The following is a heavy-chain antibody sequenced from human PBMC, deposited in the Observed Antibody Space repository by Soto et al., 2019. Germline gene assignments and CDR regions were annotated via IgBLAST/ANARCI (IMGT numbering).Heavy chain of an antibody. D-gene: IGHD1-1*01. CDR1: GGSFSGYY. Sequence: SETLSLTCAVYGGSFSGYYWSWIRQPPGKGLEWIGEINHSGSTNYNPSLKSRVTISVDTSKNQFSLKLSSVTAADTAVYYCARGGPTTYNXFDPWGQGTLVTVSS. CDR3: ARGGPTTYNXFDP. V-gene: IGHV4-34*01. J-gene: IGHJ5*02. CDR2: INHSGST.